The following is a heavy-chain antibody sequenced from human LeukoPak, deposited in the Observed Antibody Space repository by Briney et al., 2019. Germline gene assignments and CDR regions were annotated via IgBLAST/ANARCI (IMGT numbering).Heavy chain of an antibody. D-gene: IGHD5-18*01. CDR2: IHQDGGEK. V-gene: IGHV3-7*05. CDR3: ATWLGAYIFGFDY. CDR1: GFTFTRYW. J-gene: IGHJ4*02. Sequence: GGSLRLSCVASGFTFTRYWMKWVSQAPGKGLEWVANIHQDGGEKYYVDSVKGRFTISRDNAKNSLYLQMNSLRAEDTAVYYCATWLGAYIFGFDYWGQGTLVTVSS.